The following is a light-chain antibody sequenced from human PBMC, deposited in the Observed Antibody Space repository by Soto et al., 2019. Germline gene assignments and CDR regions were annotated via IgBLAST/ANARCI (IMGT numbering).Light chain of an antibody. CDR2: EVS. V-gene: IGLV2-14*01. CDR1: SSDVGTYNY. J-gene: IGLJ2*01. Sequence: QSALTQPASVSGSPGQSITSSCTGTSSDVGTYNYVSWYQQHPGKAPKLMIFEVSNRPSGVSNRFSGSKSGNTASLTISGLQAEDEADYYCSSYTSSSTVVFGGGTKLTVL. CDR3: SSYTSSSTVV.